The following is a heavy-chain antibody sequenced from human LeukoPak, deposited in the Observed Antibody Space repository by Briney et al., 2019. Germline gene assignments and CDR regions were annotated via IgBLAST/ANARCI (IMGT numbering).Heavy chain of an antibody. CDR1: EFTFSNYA. J-gene: IGHJ4*02. Sequence: GGSLRLSCAASEFTFSNYAMSWVRQAPGKGLEWVSTITGSGGSTYYADSVKGRFTISRDNSKNTVYLQMNSLRVEDTAVYYCARNVGSGSYYRFEHWGQGTLVTVSS. V-gene: IGHV3-23*01. CDR2: ITGSGGST. CDR3: ARNVGSGSYYRFEH. D-gene: IGHD3-10*01.